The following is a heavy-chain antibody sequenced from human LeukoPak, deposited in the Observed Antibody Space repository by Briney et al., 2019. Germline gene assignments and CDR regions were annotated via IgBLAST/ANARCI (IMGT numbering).Heavy chain of an antibody. CDR2: IYHSGST. Sequence: PSETLSLTCAVSGYSISSGYYWGWIRQPPGKGLEWIGSIYHSGSTYYNPSLKSRVTISVGTSKNQFSLKLSSVTAADTAVYYCARSNGDYNWFDPWGQGTLVTVSS. D-gene: IGHD4-17*01. CDR3: ARSNGDYNWFDP. V-gene: IGHV4-38-2*01. CDR1: GYSISSGYY. J-gene: IGHJ5*02.